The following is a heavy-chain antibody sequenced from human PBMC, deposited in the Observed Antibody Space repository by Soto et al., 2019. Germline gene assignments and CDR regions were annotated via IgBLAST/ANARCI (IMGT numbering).Heavy chain of an antibody. D-gene: IGHD3-3*01. V-gene: IGHV6-1*01. CDR2: TYYRSKWAS. CDR1: GGSFSSNRAS. J-gene: IGHJ4*02. Sequence: SQTLSLTCDISGGSFSSNRASCNGIRESPSRGLEWLGRTYYRSKWASDYAMSVKSRVTMKADISKNQFTLQLDSVTPENTAVYYCARTTYHVFWIGYYQFCHWGQGIPVTVSS. CDR3: ARTTYHVFWIGYYQFCH.